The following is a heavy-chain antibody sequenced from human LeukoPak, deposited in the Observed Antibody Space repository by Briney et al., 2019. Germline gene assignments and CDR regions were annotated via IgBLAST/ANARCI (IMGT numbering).Heavy chain of an antibody. D-gene: IGHD1-26*01. CDR2: INHSEST. Sequence: SETLSLTCAVYGGSFSGYYWSWIRQPPGKGLEWIGEINHSESTNYNPSLKSRVTISVDTSKNQFSLKLSSVTAADTAVYYCARGTPIVGALGYYYYMDVWGKGTTVTVSS. CDR3: ARGTPIVGALGYYYYMDV. V-gene: IGHV4-34*01. J-gene: IGHJ6*03. CDR1: GGSFSGYY.